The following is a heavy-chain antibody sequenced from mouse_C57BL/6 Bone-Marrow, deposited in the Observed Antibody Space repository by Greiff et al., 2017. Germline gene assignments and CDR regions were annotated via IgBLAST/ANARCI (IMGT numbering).Heavy chain of an antibody. Sequence: QVTLKVSGPGILQPSQTLSLPCSFSGFSLSTFGMGVGWIRQPSGKGLEWLAHIWWDDDKYYNPALKSRLTISKDTAKHQVFLKIANVYTADTATYYGARIDTTVVVPYYFDYWGQGTTLTVSS. D-gene: IGHD1-1*01. CDR3: ARIDTTVVVPYYFDY. J-gene: IGHJ2*01. CDR1: GFSLSTFGMG. CDR2: IWWDDDK. V-gene: IGHV8-8*01.